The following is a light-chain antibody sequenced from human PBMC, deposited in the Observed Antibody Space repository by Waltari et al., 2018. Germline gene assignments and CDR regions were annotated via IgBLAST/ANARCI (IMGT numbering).Light chain of an antibody. Sequence: DIQITQSPSSVSASIGARVPLTCRASQDIRSWLAWYQQKPGKAPKFLIYAGSSLQRGVPSRFSGSGSGTDFTLTISSLQPEDFATYYCQQADSFPITFGQGTRLEIK. CDR1: QDIRSW. CDR2: AGS. V-gene: IGKV1-12*01. CDR3: QQADSFPIT. J-gene: IGKJ5*01.